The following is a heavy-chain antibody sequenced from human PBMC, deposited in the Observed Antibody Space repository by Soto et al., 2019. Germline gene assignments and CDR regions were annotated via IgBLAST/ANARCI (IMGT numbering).Heavy chain of an antibody. Sequence: GESLKISCKGSGYSFTNYWIGWVRQMSGKGLEWMAIIYPGDSGTRYSPSFQGQVTISADKFISTAYLQWSSLKASDSAMYYCARRSNHYYYYYGMDVWGQGTTVTVSS. D-gene: IGHD4-4*01. CDR1: GYSFTNYW. CDR3: ARRSNHYYYYYGMDV. V-gene: IGHV5-51*01. CDR2: IYPGDSGT. J-gene: IGHJ6*01.